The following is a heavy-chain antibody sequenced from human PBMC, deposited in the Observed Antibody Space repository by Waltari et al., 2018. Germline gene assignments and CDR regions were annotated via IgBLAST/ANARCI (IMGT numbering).Heavy chain of an antibody. J-gene: IGHJ4*02. CDR1: GGSVSSPASY. V-gene: IGHV4-39*07. CDR2: IYYSGST. CDR3: ASHLWYRDLSRVAFDF. Sequence: QLQLQESGPALVRPSETLSLSCTVHGGSVSSPASYWSWVRQSPGKGLEWIETIYYSGSTSDNPSLKSRVTISIDTSKNQLSLELTSVTAADTAIYYCASHLWYRDLSRVAFDFWGQGTLVAVSS. D-gene: IGHD3-10*01.